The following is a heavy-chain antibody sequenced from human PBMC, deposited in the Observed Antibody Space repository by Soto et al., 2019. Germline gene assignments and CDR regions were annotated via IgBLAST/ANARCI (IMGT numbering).Heavy chain of an antibody. CDR3: ARESHDILTGPPWVWYFDL. Sequence: QVQLQQWGAGPLRPLETLSLTCGVSGGSFRGYYWAWIRQSPGKGLEWIGEINDRGSINYNPSLKSRVSLSVDTSKNHYSLNLRSVTAADTAVYYCARESHDILTGPPWVWYFDLWGRGTLVTVSS. D-gene: IGHD3-9*01. CDR2: INDRGSI. CDR1: GGSFRGYY. J-gene: IGHJ2*01. V-gene: IGHV4-34*01.